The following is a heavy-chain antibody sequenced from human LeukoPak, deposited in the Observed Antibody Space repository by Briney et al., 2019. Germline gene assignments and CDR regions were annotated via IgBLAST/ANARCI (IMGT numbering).Heavy chain of an antibody. CDR1: VYTLTELS. J-gene: IGHJ4*02. CDR3: ATAVGDDILTGYYNSFDY. CDR2: YDPEDGET. Sequence: GASVKVSCKVSVYTLTELSMHWVRQAPGKGLEWMGGYDPEDGETIYAQKFQGRVTMTEDTSTDTAHMELSSLRSEDTAVYYCATAVGDDILTGYYNSFDYWGQGTLVTVSS. V-gene: IGHV1-24*01. D-gene: IGHD3-9*01.